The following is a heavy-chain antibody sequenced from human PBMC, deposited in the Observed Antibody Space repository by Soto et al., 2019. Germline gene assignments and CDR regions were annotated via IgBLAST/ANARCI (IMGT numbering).Heavy chain of an antibody. CDR3: ARGGGFSPYYYNLDV. J-gene: IGHJ6*02. V-gene: IGHV1-46*01. CDR2: INPRGGST. CDR1: GYTFTGYY. D-gene: IGHD2-15*01. Sequence: ASVKVSCKASGYTFTGYYIHWVRQAPGQGPEWMGTINPRGGSTTYAQNFQDRVTMTRDTSGSTVYMELSSLRSEDTAVYYCARGGGFSPYYYNLDVWGQGTTVTVSS.